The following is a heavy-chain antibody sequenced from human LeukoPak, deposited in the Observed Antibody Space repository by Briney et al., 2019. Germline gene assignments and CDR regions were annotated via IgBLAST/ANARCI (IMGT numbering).Heavy chain of an antibody. J-gene: IGHJ4*02. CDR1: GFTFSSYA. V-gene: IGHV3-23*01. Sequence: PGGSLRLSCAASGFTFSSYAMSWVRQAPGKGLEWVSAISGSGGSTYYADSVKGRFTISRDNSKNTLYLQMNSLRAEDTAVYYCAKALRITMVRGVLFDYWGQGTLVTVSS. D-gene: IGHD3-10*01. CDR3: AKALRITMVRGVLFDY. CDR2: ISGSGGST.